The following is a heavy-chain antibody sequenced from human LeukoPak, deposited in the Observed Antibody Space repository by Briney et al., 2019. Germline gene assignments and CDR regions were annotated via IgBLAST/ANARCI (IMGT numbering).Heavy chain of an antibody. CDR3: AKDPYRASSGLVDY. Sequence: GGSLRLSCATSGFTFSNYAVSWVRQAPGKGLEWVSSISGSGGTTYSADSVKGRFTISRDNSKNTLYLQMNSLRAKDTAVYYCAKDPYRASSGLVDYWGQGTLVTVSS. V-gene: IGHV3-23*01. D-gene: IGHD5-12*01. CDR2: ISGSGGTT. CDR1: GFTFSNYA. J-gene: IGHJ4*02.